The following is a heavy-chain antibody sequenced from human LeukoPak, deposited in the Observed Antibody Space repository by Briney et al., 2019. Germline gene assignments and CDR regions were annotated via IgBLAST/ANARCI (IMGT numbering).Heavy chain of an antibody. D-gene: IGHD3-10*01. CDR2: INAGNGNT. Sequence: ASVKVSCKASGYTFTSYAMHWVRQAPGQRLEWMGWINAGNGNTKYSQKFQGRVTITRDTSASTAYMELSSLRSEDTAVYYCARASESIWFGEDYFDYWGQGTLVTVSS. CDR1: GYTFTSYA. CDR3: ARASESIWFGEDYFDY. J-gene: IGHJ4*02. V-gene: IGHV1-3*01.